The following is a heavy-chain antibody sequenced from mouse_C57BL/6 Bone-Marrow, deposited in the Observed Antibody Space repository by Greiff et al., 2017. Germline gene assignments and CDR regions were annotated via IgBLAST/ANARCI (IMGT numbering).Heavy chain of an antibody. CDR1: GYTFTSYW. Sequence: QVQLQQPGAELVMPGASVKLSCKASGYTFTSYWMHWVKQRPGQGLEWIGEIDPSDSYTNYNQKFKGKSTLTVDKSSSTAYMQLISLTSEDSAVYYCARERSLGLRREGGFDDWGTGTTLTVSS. J-gene: IGHJ1*03. CDR3: ARERSLGLRREGGFDD. V-gene: IGHV1-69*01. D-gene: IGHD2-4*01. CDR2: IDPSDSYT.